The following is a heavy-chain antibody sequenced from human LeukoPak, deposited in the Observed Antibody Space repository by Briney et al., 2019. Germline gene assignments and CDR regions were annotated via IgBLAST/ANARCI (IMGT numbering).Heavy chain of an antibody. CDR1: GFTFDDYA. Sequence: QPGGSLRLSCAASGFTFDDYAMHWVRHAPGKGLEWVSLISWDGGSTYYADSVKGRFTISRDNSKNSLYLQMNSLRAEDTALYSCAKVRSYDNNGYYDYWGQGTLVTVSS. V-gene: IGHV3-43D*04. CDR3: AKVRSYDNNGYYDY. CDR2: ISWDGGST. D-gene: IGHD3-22*01. J-gene: IGHJ4*02.